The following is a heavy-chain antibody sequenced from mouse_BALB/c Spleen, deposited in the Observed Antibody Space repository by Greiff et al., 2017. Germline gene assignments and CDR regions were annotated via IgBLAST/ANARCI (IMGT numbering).Heavy chain of an antibody. CDR3: ARDRGGNYFYWYFDV. J-gene: IGHJ1*01. CDR1: GFTFSSYA. D-gene: IGHD2-1*01. Sequence: EVMLVESGGGLVKPGGSLKLSCAASGFTFSSYAMSWVRQTPEKRLEWVASISSGGSTYYPDSVKGRFTISRDNAKNTLYLQMSSLKSEDTAMYYCARDRGGNYFYWYFDVWGAGTTVTVSS. CDR2: ISSGGST. V-gene: IGHV5-6-5*01.